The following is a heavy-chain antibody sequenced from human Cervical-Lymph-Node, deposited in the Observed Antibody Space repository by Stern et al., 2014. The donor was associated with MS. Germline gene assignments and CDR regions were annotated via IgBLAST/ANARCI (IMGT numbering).Heavy chain of an antibody. V-gene: IGHV1-18*01. CDR1: GYTFTSYG. D-gene: IGHD2-2*01. J-gene: IGHJ5*02. CDR3: ARDDGYCSSTSCYVGWFDP. CDR2: ISAYNGNT. Sequence: VQLVESGAEVKKPGASVKVSCKASGYTFTSYGISWVRQAPGQGLEWMGWISAYNGNTNYAQKLQGRVTMTTDTSTSTAYMELRSLRSDDTAVYYCARDDGYCSSTSCYVGWFDPWGQGTLVTVSS.